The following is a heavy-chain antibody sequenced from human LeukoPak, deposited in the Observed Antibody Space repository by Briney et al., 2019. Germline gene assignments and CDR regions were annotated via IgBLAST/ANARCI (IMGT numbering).Heavy chain of an antibody. D-gene: IGHD5-18*01. Sequence: ASVRVSCKASGYTFTGYYMHWVRQAPGQGLEWMGIINPSGGSTTYAQKFQGRVTMTRDMSTSTVYMELSSLRSEDTAVYYCARRGYSYGYHYYYMDVWGKGTTVTDSS. V-gene: IGHV1-46*01. CDR2: INPSGGST. CDR1: GYTFTGYY. CDR3: ARRGYSYGYHYYYMDV. J-gene: IGHJ6*03.